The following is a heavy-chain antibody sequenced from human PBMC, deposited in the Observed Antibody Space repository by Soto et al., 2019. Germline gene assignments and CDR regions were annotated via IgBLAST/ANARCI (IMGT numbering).Heavy chain of an antibody. CDR2: IIPIFGTA. CDR3: ARGGPDFWSGYYDWYFDL. V-gene: IGHV1-69*06. CDR1: GGTFSSYA. J-gene: IGHJ2*01. D-gene: IGHD3-3*01. Sequence: QVQLVQSGAEVTKPGSSVKVSCKASGGTFSSYAISWVRQAPGQGLEWMGGIIPIFGTANYAQKFQGRVTITADKSTSTAYMELSSLRSEDTAVYYCARGGPDFWSGYYDWYFDLWGRGTLVTVSS.